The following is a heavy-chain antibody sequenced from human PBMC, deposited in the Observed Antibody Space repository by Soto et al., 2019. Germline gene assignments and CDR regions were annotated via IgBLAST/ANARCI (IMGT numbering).Heavy chain of an antibody. CDR3: AHSTADTSVDS. CDR2: IYLNDDK. Sequence: QITLKESGPTLVKATQTLTLTCTFSGLSVSTPGACVGWIRQPPGKALEWLAFIYLNDDKRYSPSLKSRLTITKDTSKNQVVLTMTNMDPVDTGSYYCAHSTADTSVDSWGQGTLVTVSS. V-gene: IGHV2-5*01. J-gene: IGHJ4*02. CDR1: GLSVSTPGAC.